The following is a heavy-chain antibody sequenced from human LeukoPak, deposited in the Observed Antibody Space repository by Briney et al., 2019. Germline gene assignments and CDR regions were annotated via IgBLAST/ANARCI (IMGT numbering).Heavy chain of an antibody. V-gene: IGHV3-9*01. CDR2: ISWNSGSI. D-gene: IGHD2-8*01. CDR1: GFTFDDYA. J-gene: IGHJ3*02. CDR3: AKDIYPVLMVAFDI. Sequence: GRSLRLSCAASGFTFDDYAMHWVRQAPGKGLEWVSGISWNSGSIGYADSVKGRFTISRDNAKNSLYLQMNSLRAEDTALYYCAKDIYPVLMVAFDIWGQGTMVTVSS.